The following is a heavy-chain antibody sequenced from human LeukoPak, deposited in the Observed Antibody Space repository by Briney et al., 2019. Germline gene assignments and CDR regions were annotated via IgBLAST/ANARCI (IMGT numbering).Heavy chain of an antibody. CDR2: ISSSSSYI. CDR1: GFTFSSHS. J-gene: IGHJ5*02. V-gene: IGHV3-21*01. Sequence: GGSLTLSCAASGFTFSSHSMNWVRQAPWKGLEWVSSISSSSSYIYYADSLKGRFNISRDNAKNSLYLQMNSLRAEDTSVNYCAREVWFDPWGQGTLVTVSS. CDR3: AREVWFDP.